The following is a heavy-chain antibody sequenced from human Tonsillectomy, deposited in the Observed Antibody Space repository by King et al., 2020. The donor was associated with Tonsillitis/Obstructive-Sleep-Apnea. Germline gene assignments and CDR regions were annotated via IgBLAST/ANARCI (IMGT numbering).Heavy chain of an antibody. CDR3: ARLDDILTGPKYMDV. D-gene: IGHD3-9*01. V-gene: IGHV4-59*08. J-gene: IGHJ6*03. Sequence: QLQESGPGLMKPSETLSLTCTVSGGSISSYYWSWIRQPPGKGLEWIGYIYYSGSTNYNPSLKSRVTISVDTSKNQFSLKLSSVTAADTAVYYCARLDDILTGPKYMDVWGKGTTVTVSS. CDR1: GGSISSYY. CDR2: IYYSGST.